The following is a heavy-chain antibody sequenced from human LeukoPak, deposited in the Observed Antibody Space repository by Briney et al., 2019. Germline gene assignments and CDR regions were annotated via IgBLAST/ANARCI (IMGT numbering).Heavy chain of an antibody. D-gene: IGHD3-22*01. Sequence: SETLSLTCAVYGGSFSGYYWSWVGQPPGKGLEGIGEINHSGSSNYNPSLTSRVTISVDTSKNQFSLKLSSVTAADTAVYYCARGLGGTGGYSSGYYHYYYYYYMDVWGKGTTVTVSS. V-gene: IGHV4-34*01. CDR3: ARGLGGTGGYSSGYYHYYYYYYMDV. CDR2: INHSGSS. CDR1: GGSFSGYY. J-gene: IGHJ6*03.